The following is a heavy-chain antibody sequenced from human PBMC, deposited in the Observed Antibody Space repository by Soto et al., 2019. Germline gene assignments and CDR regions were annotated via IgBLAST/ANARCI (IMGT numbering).Heavy chain of an antibody. D-gene: IGHD5-18*01. CDR3: ARGSVQLWLHSLGY. Sequence: XSVKVSCQASGYTFAGYYMHWVRQAPGQGLEWMGWINPNSGGTNYAQKFQGWVTMTRDTSISTAYMELSRLRSDDTAVYYCARGSVQLWLHSLGYWGQGTLVTVSS. J-gene: IGHJ4*02. V-gene: IGHV1-2*04. CDR1: GYTFAGYY. CDR2: INPNSGGT.